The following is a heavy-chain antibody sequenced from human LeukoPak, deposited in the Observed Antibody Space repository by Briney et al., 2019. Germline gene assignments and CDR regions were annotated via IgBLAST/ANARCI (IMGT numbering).Heavy chain of an antibody. V-gene: IGHV3-23*01. CDR3: AKRRGLELTYYYHMDV. J-gene: IGHJ6*03. Sequence: GGSLRLSCAASGFTFSSYAMSWVRQAPGGGLEWVSAISGSGGSTYYADSVKGRFTISRDNSKNTLYLQMNSLRADDTAVYYCAKRRGLELTYYYHMDVWGKGTTVTVSS. D-gene: IGHD1-7*01. CDR1: GFTFSSYA. CDR2: ISGSGGST.